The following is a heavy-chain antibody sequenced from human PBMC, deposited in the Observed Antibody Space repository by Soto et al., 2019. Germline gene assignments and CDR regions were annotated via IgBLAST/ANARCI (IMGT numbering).Heavy chain of an antibody. J-gene: IGHJ3*02. V-gene: IGHV3-30-3*01. CDR2: ISYDGSNK. Sequence: GGSLRLSCAASGFTFSSYAMHWVRQAPGKGLEWVAVISYDGSNKYYADSVKGRFTISRDNSKNTLYLQMNSLRAEDTAVYYCARVGDCGGDCYSGDFDIWGQGTMVTVSS. CDR1: GFTFSSYA. D-gene: IGHD2-21*02. CDR3: ARVGDCGGDCYSGDFDI.